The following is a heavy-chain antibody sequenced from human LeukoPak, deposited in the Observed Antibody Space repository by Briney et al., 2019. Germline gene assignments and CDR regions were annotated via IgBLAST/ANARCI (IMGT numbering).Heavy chain of an antibody. J-gene: IGHJ4*02. CDR2: TYYRSQQWYS. CDR3: GRETDFGVVTN. CDR1: GDSVTSNGAA. V-gene: IGHV6-1*01. Sequence: PSQTLSLTCAISGDSVTSNGAAWNWIRQSPSRGLEWLGRTYYRSQQWYSDYAPSVKGRITINPNTPKNQFSLQLDSVTPEVTPEDTAVYYCGRETDFGVVTNWGQGTLVTVSS. D-gene: IGHD3-3*01.